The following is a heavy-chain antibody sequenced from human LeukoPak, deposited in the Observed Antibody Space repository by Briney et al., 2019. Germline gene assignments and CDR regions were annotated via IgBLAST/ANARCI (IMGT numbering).Heavy chain of an antibody. J-gene: IGHJ4*02. CDR3: TSLTTVVTRENNLDDY. Sequence: PGGSLRLSCATSGFTFSGSAMHWVRQASGKGLEWVGRIRSKANSYATAYAASVKGRFTISRDDSKNTAYLQMNSLKTEDTAVYYCTSLTTVVTRENNLDDYWGQGTLVTVSS. CDR1: GFTFSGSA. CDR2: IRSKANSYAT. V-gene: IGHV3-73*01. D-gene: IGHD4-17*01.